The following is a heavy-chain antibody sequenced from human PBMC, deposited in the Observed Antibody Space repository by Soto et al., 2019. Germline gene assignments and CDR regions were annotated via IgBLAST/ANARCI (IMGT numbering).Heavy chain of an antibody. CDR1: GGTFSSYA. J-gene: IGHJ6*02. D-gene: IGHD5-12*01. V-gene: IGHV1-69*12. CDR3: ARSWRGMATILGYYGMDV. CDR2: IIPIFGTA. Sequence: QVQLVQSGAEVKKPGSSVKVSCKASGGTFSSYAISWVRQAPGQGLEWMGGIIPIFGTANYAQKFQGRVTITADESTSTADMELSSLRSEDTAVYYCARSWRGMATILGYYGMDVWGQGTTVTVSS.